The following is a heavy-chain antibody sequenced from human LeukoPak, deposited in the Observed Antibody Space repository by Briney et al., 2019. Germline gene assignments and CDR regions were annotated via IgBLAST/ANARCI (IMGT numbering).Heavy chain of an antibody. J-gene: IGHJ4*02. CDR1: GGSFSGYY. V-gene: IGHV4-34*01. CDR2: INHSGST. Sequence: SETLSLTCAVYGGSFSGYYWSWIRRPPGKGLEWIGEINHSGSTNYSPSLKSRVTISVDTSKNQFSLKLSSVTAADTAVYYCAREGRDGYNGTFDYWGQGTLVTVSS. D-gene: IGHD5-24*01. CDR3: AREGRDGYNGTFDY.